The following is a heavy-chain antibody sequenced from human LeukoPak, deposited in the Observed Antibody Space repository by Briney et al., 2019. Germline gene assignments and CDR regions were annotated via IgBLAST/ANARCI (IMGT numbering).Heavy chain of an antibody. CDR1: GYTFTGYY. V-gene: IGHV1-2*02. J-gene: IGHJ3*02. CDR2: ITPNSGGT. CDR3: ARDLLGGAYDAFDI. D-gene: IGHD1-26*01. Sequence: ASVKVSCKASGYTFTGYYMHWVRQAPGQGLEWMGWITPNSGGTNYAQKFQGRVTMTRDTSISTAYMDLSRLRSDDTAVYYCARDLLGGAYDAFDIWGQGTMVTVSS.